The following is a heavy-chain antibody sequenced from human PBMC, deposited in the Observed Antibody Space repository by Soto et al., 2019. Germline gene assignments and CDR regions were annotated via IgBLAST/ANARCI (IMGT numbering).Heavy chain of an antibody. J-gene: IGHJ4*02. D-gene: IGHD6-19*01. CDR3: AKDIAVAGMFDY. CDR1: GFTFSSYG. V-gene: IGHV3-30*18. CDR2: ISYDGSNK. Sequence: HPGGSLRLSCAASGFTFSSYGMHWVRQAPGKGLEWVAVISYDGSNKYYADSVKGRFTISRDNSKNTLYLQMNSLRAEDTAVYYCAKDIAVAGMFDYWGQGTLVTVSS.